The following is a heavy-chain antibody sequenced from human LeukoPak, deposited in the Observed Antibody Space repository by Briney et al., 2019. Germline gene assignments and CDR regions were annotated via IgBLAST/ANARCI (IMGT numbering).Heavy chain of an antibody. J-gene: IGHJ5*02. CDR3: AREDYCSGGSCYSSWDWFDP. D-gene: IGHD2-15*01. CDR1: GGSISTSNYY. Sequence: SETLSLTCTVSGGSISTSNYYWGWIRQPPGRGLEWIGYIYYSGSTNYNPSLKSRVTMSVDTSKNQFSLKLSSVTAADTAVYYCAREDYCSGGSCYSSWDWFDPWGQGTLVTVSS. CDR2: IYYSGST. V-gene: IGHV4-61*05.